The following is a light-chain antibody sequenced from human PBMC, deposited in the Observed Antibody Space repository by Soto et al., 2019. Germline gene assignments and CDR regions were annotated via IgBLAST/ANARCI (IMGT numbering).Light chain of an antibody. CDR1: QGISSY. J-gene: IGKJ3*01. Sequence: IQLTQSPSSLSASVGDRVTITCRASQGISSYLAWYQQKPGKAPKLLIYAASTLQSGVPSRFSGSGSGTDFTLTISSLQLEDFATYYCQQLNSSPFTFGPGTKVDIK. V-gene: IGKV1-9*01. CDR3: QQLNSSPFT. CDR2: AAS.